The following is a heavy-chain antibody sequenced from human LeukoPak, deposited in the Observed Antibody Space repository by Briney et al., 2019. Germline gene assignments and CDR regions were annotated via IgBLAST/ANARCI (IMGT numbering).Heavy chain of an antibody. CDR3: TTDLGTYYHGSQRLIPIDY. CDR1: GFTFTNAW. Sequence: GGSLRLSCVDSGFTFTNAWMSWVRQAPGKGLEWIGRIKSKTDGETTNYAEPVRGRFTISRGDSKSAVYLQMNSLKIEDTAVYYCTTDLGTYYHGSQRLIPIDYWGQGTLVTVSS. V-gene: IGHV3-15*01. J-gene: IGHJ4*02. CDR2: IKSKTDGETT. D-gene: IGHD3-10*01.